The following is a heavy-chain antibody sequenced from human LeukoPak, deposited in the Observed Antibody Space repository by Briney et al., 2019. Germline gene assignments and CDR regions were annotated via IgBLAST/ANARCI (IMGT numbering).Heavy chain of an antibody. Sequence: GASVKVSCKASGYTFTSYGISWVRQAPGQGLEWMGWISAYNGNTNYAQKLQGRVTMTTDTSTSTAYMELRSLRSDDTAVYYCARVVGITETKGPNWFDPWGQGTLVTVSP. V-gene: IGHV1-18*01. D-gene: IGHD1-7*01. CDR2: ISAYNGNT. CDR3: ARVVGITETKGPNWFDP. J-gene: IGHJ5*02. CDR1: GYTFTSYG.